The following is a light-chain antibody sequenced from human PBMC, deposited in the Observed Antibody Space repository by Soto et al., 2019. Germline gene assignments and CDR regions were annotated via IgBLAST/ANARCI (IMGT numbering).Light chain of an antibody. CDR2: AVS. V-gene: IGLV2-14*01. CDR1: SSDVGGYNY. CDR3: CSYTVSGTYV. J-gene: IGLJ1*01. Sequence: QSVLTQPASVSGSPGQSITISCTGTSSDVGGYNYVSWYQQHPGKDPKLMIYAVSNRPSGVYNRFSGSKSGNTATLTISGLQAEDEADYYCCSYTVSGTYVFGTGTKVTV.